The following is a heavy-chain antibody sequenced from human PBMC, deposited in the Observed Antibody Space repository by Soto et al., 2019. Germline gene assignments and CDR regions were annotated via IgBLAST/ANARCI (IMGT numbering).Heavy chain of an antibody. V-gene: IGHV1-18*01. J-gene: IGHJ3*02. Sequence: ASVKVSCKASSYTFTSYGISWVRQAPGQGLERMGWISAYNGNTNYAQKLQGRVTMTTDTSTSTAYIELRSLRSDDTAVYYCARISLGVLTDDYGDQDAFDIWGQGTMVTVSS. CDR2: ISAYNGNT. CDR3: ARISLGVLTDDYGDQDAFDI. D-gene: IGHD4-17*01. CDR1: SYTFTSYG.